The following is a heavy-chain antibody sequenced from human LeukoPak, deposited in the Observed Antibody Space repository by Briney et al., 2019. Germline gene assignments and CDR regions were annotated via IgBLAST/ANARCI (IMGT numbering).Heavy chain of an antibody. D-gene: IGHD5-18*01. CDR2: INHSGSI. CDR1: DGSFSVYY. CDR3: ARDPGYSYGYTFDY. J-gene: IGHJ4*02. Sequence: SETLSLTCAVSDGSFSVYYWSWIRQSPGMGLEWIGEINHSGSINANPSLKSRVSMSVDTSKNQFSLQLNSVTPEDTAVYYCARDPGYSYGYTFDYWGQGTLVTVSS. V-gene: IGHV4-34*01.